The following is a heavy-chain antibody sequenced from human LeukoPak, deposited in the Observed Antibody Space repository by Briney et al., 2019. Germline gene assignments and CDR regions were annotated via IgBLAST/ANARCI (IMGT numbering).Heavy chain of an antibody. Sequence: PGGPLRLSCAASGFTFSNYGMNWVRQAPGKGLEWVSGIGVGGTTYYADSVKGRFTISRDTSKNTLYLQMNSLRAEDTAVYYCARAQGYYDCWGQGTLVTVSS. CDR2: IGVGGTT. CDR3: ARAQGYYDC. V-gene: IGHV3-23*01. D-gene: IGHD3-22*01. CDR1: GFTFSNYG. J-gene: IGHJ4*02.